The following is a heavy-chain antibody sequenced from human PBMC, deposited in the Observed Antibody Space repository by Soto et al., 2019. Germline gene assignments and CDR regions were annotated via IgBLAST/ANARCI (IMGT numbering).Heavy chain of an antibody. CDR3: ASDSGPYNY. J-gene: IGHJ4*02. D-gene: IGHD2-15*01. Sequence: QVQLLQSGGGVVQPGGSLGPSCVAPGFMFSTYGMHWVRQAPGKGLEWVALISYDGSVKYHADFVKGRFTISRDNSKNTLYLQMDTLGPADTAVYFCASDSGPYNYWGQGSLVTVSS. CDR1: GFMFSTYG. CDR2: ISYDGSVK. V-gene: IGHV3-30*03.